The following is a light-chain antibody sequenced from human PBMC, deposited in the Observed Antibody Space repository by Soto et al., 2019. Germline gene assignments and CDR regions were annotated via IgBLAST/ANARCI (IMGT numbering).Light chain of an antibody. Sequence: IVMTQSPATLSVSPGERATLSCRASQSVSSNLAWYQQIPGQAPRLLIYGAFTRATGIPARFSGSGSGTEVTLTISSLQSEDFAVYYCQQYNNWPLTFGGGTKVEI. V-gene: IGKV3-15*01. CDR2: GAF. CDR3: QQYNNWPLT. J-gene: IGKJ4*01. CDR1: QSVSSN.